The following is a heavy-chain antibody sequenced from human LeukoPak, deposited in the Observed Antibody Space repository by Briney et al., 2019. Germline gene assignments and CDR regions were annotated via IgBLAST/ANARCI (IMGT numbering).Heavy chain of an antibody. CDR2: ISSSSSTI. CDR1: GFTFSSYS. V-gene: IGHV3-48*01. D-gene: IGHD6-13*01. Sequence: PGGSLRLSCAASGFTFSSYSMNWVRQAPGKGLEWVSYISSSSSTIYYADSVKGRFTISRDNAKNSLYLQMNSLRAEDTAVYYCARGRRGSSWSDYFDYWGQGTLVTVSS. J-gene: IGHJ4*02. CDR3: ARGRRGSSWSDYFDY.